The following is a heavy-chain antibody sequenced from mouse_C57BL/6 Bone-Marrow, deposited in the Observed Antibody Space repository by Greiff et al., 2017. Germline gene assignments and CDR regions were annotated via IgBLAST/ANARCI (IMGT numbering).Heavy chain of an antibody. CDR3: ARRIDY. V-gene: IGHV1-76*01. CDR2: IYPGSGNT. Sequence: QVQLKESGAELVRPGASVKLSCKASGYTFTDYYINWVKQRPGQGLEWIARIYPGSGNTYYNEKFKGKATLTAEKSSSTAYMQLSSLTAEDSAVYFCARRIDYWGQGTTLTVSS. CDR1: GYTFTDYY. J-gene: IGHJ2*01.